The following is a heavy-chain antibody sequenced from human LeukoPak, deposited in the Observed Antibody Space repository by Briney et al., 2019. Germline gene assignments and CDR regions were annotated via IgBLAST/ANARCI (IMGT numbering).Heavy chain of an antibody. J-gene: IGHJ4*02. V-gene: IGHV3-23*01. CDR2: ISGSGGST. Sequence: PGGSLRLSCAGSGFTFSSYAMSWVRQAPGKGLEWVSGISGSGGSTNYADSVKGRFTISRDNSKNTLYLQMNSLRAEDTAVYYCANRVGWLGPPPDYWRQGILVTVSS. CDR1: GFTFSSYA. D-gene: IGHD6-19*01. CDR3: ANRVGWLGPPPDY.